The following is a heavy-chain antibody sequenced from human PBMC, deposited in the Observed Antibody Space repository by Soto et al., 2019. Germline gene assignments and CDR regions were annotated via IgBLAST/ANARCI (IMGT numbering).Heavy chain of an antibody. Sequence: PSETLSLTCTVSGGSISPYYWSWIRQPPGKGLEWIGYIYYKGSTNYNPSLKSRLTISVDTSKNQFSLKLSSVTAADTAVYYCASWGYYYDSSGYSFDYWGQGTLVTVSS. CDR1: GGSISPYY. CDR3: ASWGYYYDSSGYSFDY. J-gene: IGHJ4*02. D-gene: IGHD3-22*01. CDR2: IYYKGST. V-gene: IGHV4-59*08.